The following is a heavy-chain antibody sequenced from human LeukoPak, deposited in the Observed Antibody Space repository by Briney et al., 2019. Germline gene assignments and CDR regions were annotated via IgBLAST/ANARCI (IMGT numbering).Heavy chain of an antibody. CDR1: GGTFSSYA. CDR2: IIPIFGTA. J-gene: IGHJ6*02. D-gene: IGHD3-22*01. V-gene: IGHV1-69*13. Sequence: GASVTVSCKASGGTFSSYAISWVRQAPGQGLEWMGGIIPIFGTANYAQKFQGRVTITADESTSTAYMELSSLRSEDTAVYHCARVSYYDSSGYSTHYYYYGMDVWGQGTTVTVSS. CDR3: ARVSYYDSSGYSTHYYYYGMDV.